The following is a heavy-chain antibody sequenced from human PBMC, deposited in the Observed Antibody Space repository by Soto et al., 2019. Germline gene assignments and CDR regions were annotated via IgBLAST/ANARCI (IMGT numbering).Heavy chain of an antibody. Sequence: ASVKVSCKASGYTFTSYAMHWVRQAPGQRLEWMGWINAGNGNTKYSQKFQGRVTITRDTSASTAYMELSSLRSEDTAVYYCARDRCSGGSCDTYYFDYWGQGTLVTVSS. V-gene: IGHV1-3*01. CDR1: GYTFTSYA. CDR2: INAGNGNT. CDR3: ARDRCSGGSCDTYYFDY. J-gene: IGHJ4*02. D-gene: IGHD2-15*01.